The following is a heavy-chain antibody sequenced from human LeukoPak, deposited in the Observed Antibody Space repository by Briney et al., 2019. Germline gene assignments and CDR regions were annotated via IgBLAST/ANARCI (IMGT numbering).Heavy chain of an antibody. J-gene: IGHJ4*02. D-gene: IGHD3-10*01. CDR2: LYSAGNK. CDR1: AFTVSSNY. V-gene: IGHV3-53*01. Sequence: RRSLRLSCAAAAFTVSSNYISSVRQPPGNGLEWGTVLYSAGNKYYPYSVKCRFTISRDNSKNTLHLQMDSLRVEHTAIYYCARDIRGTVGTLWGQGTLVNVSS. CDR3: ARDIRGTVGTL.